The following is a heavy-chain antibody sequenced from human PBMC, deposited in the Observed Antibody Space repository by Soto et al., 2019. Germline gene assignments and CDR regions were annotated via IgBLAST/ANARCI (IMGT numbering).Heavy chain of an antibody. CDR3: ARDLGQQLVDY. Sequence: QVQLVQSGAEVKKPGASVKVSCKASGYSFTSYGISWVRQAPGQGLEWMGWISAYNGNKKYAQKLQGRVTRTTDTSTSTAYLELRSRRSDATAVYYCARDLGQQLVDYWGQGTLVTVSS. D-gene: IGHD6-13*01. CDR1: GYSFTSYG. CDR2: ISAYNGNK. J-gene: IGHJ4*02. V-gene: IGHV1-18*01.